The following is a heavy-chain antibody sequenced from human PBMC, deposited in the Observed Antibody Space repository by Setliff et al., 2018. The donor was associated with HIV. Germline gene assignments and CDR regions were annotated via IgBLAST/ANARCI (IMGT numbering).Heavy chain of an antibody. V-gene: IGHV2-5*02. CDR3: AHSYCSSTSCYPHYYYYMDV. CDR2: IYWDDDK. D-gene: IGHD2-2*01. J-gene: IGHJ6*03. Sequence: TLSLTCTVSGGSISSNNYFWGWIRQPPEKGLEWLALIYWDDDKRYSPSLESKLTITKDTSKNQVVLTMTTMDPVDTATYYCAHSYCSSTSCYPHYYYYMDVWGKGTTVTVSS. CDR1: GGSISSNNYF.